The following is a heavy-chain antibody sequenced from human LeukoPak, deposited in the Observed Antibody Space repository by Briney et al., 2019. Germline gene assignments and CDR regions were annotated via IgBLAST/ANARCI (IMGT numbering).Heavy chain of an antibody. CDR1: GYTFTSYD. Sequence: ASVKVSCKASGYTFTSYDINWVRQATGQGLEWMGWMNPNSGNTGYAQKFQGRVTMTRNTSISTAYMEQSSLRSEDTAVYYCARGPPAIVGATTSDYWGQGTLVTVSS. J-gene: IGHJ4*02. D-gene: IGHD1-26*01. CDR3: ARGPPAIVGATTSDY. V-gene: IGHV1-8*01. CDR2: MNPNSGNT.